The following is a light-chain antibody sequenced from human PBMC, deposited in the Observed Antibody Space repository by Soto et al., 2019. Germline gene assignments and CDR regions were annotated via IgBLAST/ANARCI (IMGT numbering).Light chain of an antibody. CDR1: QSVSSSY. Sequence: EIVLTQSPGTLSLSPGEIATLSCSASQSVSSSYLAWYQQKPGQAPRLLIYGASSRATGIPDRFSGSGSGTDFTLTINRLEPEDFAVYYCQLYGNSPPFGQGTRLEIK. V-gene: IGKV3-20*01. J-gene: IGKJ5*01. CDR2: GAS. CDR3: QLYGNSPP.